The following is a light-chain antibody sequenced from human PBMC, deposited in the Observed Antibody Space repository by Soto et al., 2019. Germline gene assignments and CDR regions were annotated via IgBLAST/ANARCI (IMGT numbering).Light chain of an antibody. CDR2: DAS. CDR3: QQRSDWPLT. CDR1: QSVSNY. J-gene: IGKJ3*01. V-gene: IGKV3-11*01. Sequence: EIVLTQSPATLSLSPEDRATNSCRASQSVSNYLAWYQQKPGQPPRLLMYDASNRATGIPAKFGGSGSGTDFTLTISSLEPEDFAVYYCQQRSDWPLTFGPGTKVDIK.